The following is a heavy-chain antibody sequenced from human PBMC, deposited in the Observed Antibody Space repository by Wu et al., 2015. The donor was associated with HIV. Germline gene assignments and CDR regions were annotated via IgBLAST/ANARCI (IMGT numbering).Heavy chain of an antibody. V-gene: IGHV1-18*01. CDR2: ISTYNGNT. CDR3: VLDSGYDFSAFDY. CDR1: GYTFISYG. Sequence: QFQLVQSGAEVKKPGASVKVSCKTSGYTFISYGISWVRQAPGQGLEWMGWISTYNGNTNYAQKLHNRVTMTTDTSTSTAYMELRSLRSDDTAVYYCVLDSGYDFSAFDYWGQGTLVTVXS. J-gene: IGHJ4*02. D-gene: IGHD5-12*01.